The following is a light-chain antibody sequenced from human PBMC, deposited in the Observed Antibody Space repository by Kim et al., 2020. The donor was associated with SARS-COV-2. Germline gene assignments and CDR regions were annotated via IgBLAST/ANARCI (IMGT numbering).Light chain of an antibody. Sequence: NLVSWYQQHPDKAPKLILYEVYKRPSGVSNRFSGSKSGNTASLTISGLQAEDEADYYCCSYSGRSIYLLSGGGTQLTVL. J-gene: IGLJ3*02. V-gene: IGLV2-23*02. CDR3: CSYSGRSIYLL. CDR1: NL. CDR2: EVY.